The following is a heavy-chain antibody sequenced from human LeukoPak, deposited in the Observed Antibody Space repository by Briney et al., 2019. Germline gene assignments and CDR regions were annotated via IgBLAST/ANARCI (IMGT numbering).Heavy chain of an antibody. J-gene: IGHJ4*02. D-gene: IGHD3-9*01. CDR3: ASSPYYDILAGFYYYFDY. CDR2: ISYDGSNK. V-gene: IGHV3-30-3*01. Sequence: GGSLRLSCAASGFTFSSYAMHWVRQAPGKGLEGVADISYDGSNKYYADSVKGRLTISRDNSKSTLYLQMNSLRAEDTATYYCASSPYYDILAGFYYYFDYWGQGTLVTVSS. CDR1: GFTFSSYA.